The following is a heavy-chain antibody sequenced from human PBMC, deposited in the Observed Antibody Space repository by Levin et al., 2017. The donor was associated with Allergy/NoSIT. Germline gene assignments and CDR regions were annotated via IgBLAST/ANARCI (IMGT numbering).Heavy chain of an antibody. Sequence: QAGGSLRLSCAASGFTFSSYWMSWVRQAPGKGLEWVANIKEDGTTKYYVDSLKGRFTISRDNAKNSLYLQMNSLRAEDTAVYYCARDQEVERGGHDYWGQGTLVTVSS. V-gene: IGHV3-7*01. D-gene: IGHD1-1*01. J-gene: IGHJ4*02. CDR3: ARDQEVERGGHDY. CDR1: GFTFSSYW. CDR2: IKEDGTTK.